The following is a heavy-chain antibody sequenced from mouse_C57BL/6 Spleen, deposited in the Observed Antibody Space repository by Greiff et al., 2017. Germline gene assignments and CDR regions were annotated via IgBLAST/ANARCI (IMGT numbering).Heavy chain of an antibody. CDR2: ILPGSGST. Sequence: QVQLQQSGAELMKPGASVKLSCKATGYTFTGYWIEWVKQRPGHGLEWIGEILPGSGSTNNNEKFKGKATFTADTSSNTAYMQLSSLTTEDSAISYCAREEGQSSYFDYWGQGTTRTVSS. D-gene: IGHD3-3*01. CDR3: AREEGQSSYFDY. V-gene: IGHV1-9*01. CDR1: GYTFTGYW. J-gene: IGHJ2*01.